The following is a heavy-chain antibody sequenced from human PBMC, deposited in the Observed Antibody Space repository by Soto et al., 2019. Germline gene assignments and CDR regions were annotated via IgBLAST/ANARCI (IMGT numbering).Heavy chain of an antibody. Sequence: EVQLVESGGGLVKPGGSLRLSCAASGFTFSSYSMNWVRQAPGKGLEWVSSISSSSSYIYYADSVKGGFTISRDNAKNSRYLQMNSLRAEDTAVYYCARIGWELLFDYFDYWGQGTLVTVSS. CDR3: ARIGWELLFDYFDY. J-gene: IGHJ4*02. D-gene: IGHD1-26*01. CDR1: GFTFSSYS. CDR2: ISSSSSYI. V-gene: IGHV3-21*01.